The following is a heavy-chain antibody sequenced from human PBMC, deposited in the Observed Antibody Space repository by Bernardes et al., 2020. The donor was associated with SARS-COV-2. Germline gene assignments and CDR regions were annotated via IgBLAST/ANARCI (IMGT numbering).Heavy chain of an antibody. J-gene: IGHJ5*02. CDR1: GFSFGSHG. V-gene: IGHV3-23*01. CDR3: AKEVGYEPGP. D-gene: IGHD2-2*01. Sequence: GGSLRLSCAASGFSFGSHGMSWVRQAPGKGLEWVSTIHYSGDYTYYADSVEGRFTISRDNLKYTLYLQMNSLRVEDTAVYYCAKEVGYEPGPWGQGTLVTVSS. CDR2: IHYSGDYT.